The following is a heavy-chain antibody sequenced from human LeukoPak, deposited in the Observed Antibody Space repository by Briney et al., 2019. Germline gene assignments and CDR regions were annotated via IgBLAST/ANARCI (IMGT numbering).Heavy chain of an antibody. CDR2: INPNSGGT. Sequence: ASVKVSCKASGYTFTGYYMHWVRQAPGQGLEWMGWINPNSGGTNYAQKFQGRVTMTRDTSISTAYMELSRLRSDDTAVYYCARGTNYGDATGAFDTWGLGTMVTVSS. D-gene: IGHD4-17*01. J-gene: IGHJ3*02. V-gene: IGHV1-2*02. CDR3: ARGTNYGDATGAFDT. CDR1: GYTFTGYY.